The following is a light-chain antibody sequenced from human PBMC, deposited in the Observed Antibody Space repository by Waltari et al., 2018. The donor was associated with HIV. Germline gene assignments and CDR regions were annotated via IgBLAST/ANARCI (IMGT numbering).Light chain of an antibody. Sequence: QLVLTQSPSASASLGASVKLTCTLSSAHSIYAIAWHQQQPEQGPRSVMKLNSDGSHRKGDGIPDRFSGSASGAERYLTISNVQSEDEGTYYCQTWGAGIVVFGGGTRLSVL. CDR3: QTWGAGIVV. CDR2: LNSDGSH. V-gene: IGLV4-69*01. CDR1: SAHSIYA. J-gene: IGLJ2*01.